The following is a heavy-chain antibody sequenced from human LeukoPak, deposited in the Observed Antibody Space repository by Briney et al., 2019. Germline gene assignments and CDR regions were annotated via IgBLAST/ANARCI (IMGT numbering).Heavy chain of an antibody. V-gene: IGHV3-48*03. CDR3: ARVALVAVDYYYYYMDV. Sequence: GGSLRLSCAASGFTFSSYEMNWVRQAPGEGLEWVSYISSSGSTIYYADSVKGRFTISRDNAKNSLYLQMNSLRAEDTAVYYCARVALVAVDYYYYYMDVWGKGTTVTISS. J-gene: IGHJ6*03. CDR2: ISSSGSTI. D-gene: IGHD6-19*01. CDR1: GFTFSSYE.